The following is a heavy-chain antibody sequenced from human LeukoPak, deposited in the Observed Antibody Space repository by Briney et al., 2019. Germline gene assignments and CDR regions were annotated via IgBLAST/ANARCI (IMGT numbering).Heavy chain of an antibody. CDR3: ARERGDLRGDAFDI. CDR1: GVSFSSYY. CDR2: IYSSGNT. D-gene: IGHD3-10*01. Sequence: SETLSLTCTVSGVSFSSYYWTWIRQPAGKGLEWIGRIYSSGNTNYNPSLESRVTMSIDTSKYQFSLELTSVTAADTAVYYCARERGDLRGDAFDIWGQGTMVTVSS. V-gene: IGHV4-4*07. J-gene: IGHJ3*02.